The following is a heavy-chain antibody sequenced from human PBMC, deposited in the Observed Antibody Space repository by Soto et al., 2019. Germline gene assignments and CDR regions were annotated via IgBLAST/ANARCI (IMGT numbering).Heavy chain of an antibody. CDR1: GFTFSSYW. CDR2: IKQDGSEK. Sequence: GGSLRLSCAASGFTFSSYWMSWVRQAPGKGLEWVANIKQDGSEKYYVDSVKGRFTISRDNAKNSLYLQMNSLRAEDTAVYYCARDPKGITPHFDYWGQGTLVTVSS. J-gene: IGHJ4*02. V-gene: IGHV3-7*03. CDR3: ARDPKGITPHFDY. D-gene: IGHD1-20*01.